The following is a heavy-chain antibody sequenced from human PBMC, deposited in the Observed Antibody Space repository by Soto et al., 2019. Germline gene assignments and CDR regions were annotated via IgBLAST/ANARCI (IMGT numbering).Heavy chain of an antibody. CDR1: GYTFTSYG. CDR3: ARDEDFWSGYFGNWFAP. D-gene: IGHD3-3*01. Sequence: ASVKVSCKASGYTFTSYGISWVRQAPGQGLEWMGWISAYNGNTNYAQKLQGRVTMTTDTSTSTAYMELRSLRSDDTAVYYCARDEDFWSGYFGNWFAPRGQGTLVTVSS. CDR2: ISAYNGNT. J-gene: IGHJ5*02. V-gene: IGHV1-18*01.